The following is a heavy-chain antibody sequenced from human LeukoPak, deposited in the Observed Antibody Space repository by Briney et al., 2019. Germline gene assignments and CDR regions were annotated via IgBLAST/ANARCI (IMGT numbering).Heavy chain of an antibody. J-gene: IGHJ4*02. Sequence: ASVKVSCKASGYTFTSYGISWVRQAPGQGLEWMGGIIPILGTANYAQKFQGRVTITADESTSTAYMELSSLRSEDTAVYYCARDGYCSSTSCLGDAYYFDYWGQGTLVTVSS. CDR2: IIPILGTA. CDR3: ARDGYCSSTSCLGDAYYFDY. CDR1: GYTFTSYG. V-gene: IGHV1-69*13. D-gene: IGHD2-2*03.